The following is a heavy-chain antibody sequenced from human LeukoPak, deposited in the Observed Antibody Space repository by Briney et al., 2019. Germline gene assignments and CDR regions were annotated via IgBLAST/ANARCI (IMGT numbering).Heavy chain of an antibody. CDR1: GFTFSSYA. D-gene: IGHD3-22*01. Sequence: GGSLRLSCAASGFTFSSYAMHWVRQAPGKGLEWVAVISYDGSNKYYADSVKGRFTISRDNSKNTLYLQMNSLRAEDTAVYYCARAKYYYDSSGYYYYWGQGTLVTVSS. CDR3: ARAKYYYDSSGYYYY. J-gene: IGHJ4*02. V-gene: IGHV3-30-3*01. CDR2: ISYDGSNK.